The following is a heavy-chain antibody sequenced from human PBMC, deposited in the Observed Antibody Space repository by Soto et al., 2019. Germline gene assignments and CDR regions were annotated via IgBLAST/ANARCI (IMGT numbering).Heavy chain of an antibody. CDR3: ARDNWGSDC. J-gene: IGHJ4*02. D-gene: IGHD7-27*01. CDR1: GFIFRNYA. Sequence: QVEVVESGGGVVQPGTSLRLSCAASGFIFRNYAMHWVRQAPGKGLEWVADISYDERNIHYPDSVKGRFTISRDNSKNTLCLQMNNQRAEDRAVYYCARDNWGSDCWGQGTLVTVSS. CDR2: ISYDERNI. V-gene: IGHV3-30*04.